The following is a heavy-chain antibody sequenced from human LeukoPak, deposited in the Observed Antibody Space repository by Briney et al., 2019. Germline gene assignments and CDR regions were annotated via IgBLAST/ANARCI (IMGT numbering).Heavy chain of an antibody. CDR1: GFTFSSYE. J-gene: IGHJ4*02. D-gene: IGHD6-13*01. CDR3: ARAAAVSPIDY. Sequence: PGGSLRLSCAASGFTFSSYEMNWVRQAPGKGLEWVPYISSSDSTIYYADSVKGRFTISRDNAKNSLYLQMNSLRAEDTAVYYCARAAAVSPIDYWGQGTLVTVSS. V-gene: IGHV3-48*03. CDR2: ISSSDSTI.